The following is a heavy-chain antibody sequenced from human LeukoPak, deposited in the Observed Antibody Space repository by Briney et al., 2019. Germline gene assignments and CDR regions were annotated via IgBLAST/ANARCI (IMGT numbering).Heavy chain of an antibody. V-gene: IGHV5-51*01. CDR1: GYSFTSYW. J-gene: IGHJ4*02. CDR2: IYPGDSDT. Sequence: GESLKISCKGSGYSFTSYWIGWVRQMPGKGLEWMGIIYPGDSDTRYSPSFQGQVTISADKSISTAYLQWSSLKASDTAMYYCARGPPSSSWDRRVTAFDYWGQGTLVTVSS. CDR3: ARGPPSSSWDRRVTAFDY. D-gene: IGHD6-13*01.